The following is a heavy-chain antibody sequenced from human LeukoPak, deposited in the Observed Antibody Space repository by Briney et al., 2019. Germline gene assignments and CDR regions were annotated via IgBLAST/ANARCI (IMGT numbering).Heavy chain of an antibody. V-gene: IGHV5-51*01. CDR1: GYSFTSYW. J-gene: IGHJ5*02. CDR3: ARQFKFGAAAGYNWFDP. Sequence: GESLKISCKGSGYSFTSYWIGWVRQMPGKGLEWMGIIYPGDSDTRYSPSFQGQVTISADKSISTAYLQWSSLKASDTAMYYCARQFKFGAAAGYNWFDPWGQGTLVTVSS. CDR2: IYPGDSDT. D-gene: IGHD6-13*01.